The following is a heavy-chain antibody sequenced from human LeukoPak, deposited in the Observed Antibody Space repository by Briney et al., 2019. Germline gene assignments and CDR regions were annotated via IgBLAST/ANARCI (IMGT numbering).Heavy chain of an antibody. CDR2: IYPGDSDT. D-gene: IGHD3-9*01. V-gene: IGHV5-51*01. CDR3: ARQIGVLTGYYNGMDV. J-gene: IGHJ6*02. Sequence: GESLKISCKGSGYSFTSYWIGWVRQMPGKGLEWMGIIYPGDSDTRYSPSFQGQVTISADKSISTAYLQWSSLKASDTAMYYCARQIGVLTGYYNGMDVWGQGTTVTVSS. CDR1: GYSFTSYW.